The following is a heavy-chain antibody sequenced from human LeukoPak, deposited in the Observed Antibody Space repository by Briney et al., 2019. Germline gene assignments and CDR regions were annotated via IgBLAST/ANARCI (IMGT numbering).Heavy chain of an antibody. CDR3: ARGDIVVVPAAHYYYYYMDV. V-gene: IGHV4-34*01. Sequence: SETLSLTCAVYGGSFSGYYWSWIRQPPGKGLEWIGEINHSGSTNYNPSLKSRVTISVDTSKNQFSLKPSSVTAADTAVYYCARGDIVVVPAAHYYYYYMDVWGKGTTVTVSS. CDR1: GGSFSGYY. D-gene: IGHD2-2*01. CDR2: INHSGST. J-gene: IGHJ6*03.